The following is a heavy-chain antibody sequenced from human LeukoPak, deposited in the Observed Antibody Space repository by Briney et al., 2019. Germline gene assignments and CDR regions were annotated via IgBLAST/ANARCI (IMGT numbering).Heavy chain of an antibody. D-gene: IGHD3-10*01. V-gene: IGHV3-30*01. CDR2: ISYDGNNK. CDR1: GFTFSRNV. CDR3: ARGGIPTGPYYYFYYMDV. Sequence: PGGSLRLSCAASGFTFSRNVMHWVRQASGKGLEWVALISYDGNNKFYADSVKGRFTISRDNSRNTLYLQMNSLRGEDAAVYSCARGGIPTGPYYYFYYMDVWGNGTAVAVSS. J-gene: IGHJ6*03.